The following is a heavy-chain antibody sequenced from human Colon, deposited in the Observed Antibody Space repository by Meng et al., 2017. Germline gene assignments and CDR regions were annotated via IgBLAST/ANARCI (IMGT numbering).Heavy chain of an antibody. V-gene: IGHV2-5*02. CDR3: AHGVVASATLGAWFDS. J-gene: IGHJ5*01. Sequence: QITLKEFGPTLVKPTQTLTSTCSFSGFSLNTDGVAVGWIRQPPGKAPEWLALIYWDDDARYSPSLKNRLSITQDAAKNQVVLTMTNMESVDTATYFCAHGVVASATLGAWFDSWGQGTLVTVSS. D-gene: IGHD2-15*01. CDR2: IYWDDDA. CDR1: GFSLNTDGVA.